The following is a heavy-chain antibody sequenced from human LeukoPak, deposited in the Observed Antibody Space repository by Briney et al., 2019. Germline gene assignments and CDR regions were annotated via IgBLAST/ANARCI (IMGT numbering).Heavy chain of an antibody. J-gene: IGHJ3*02. V-gene: IGHV3-23*01. CDR1: GFTFSSYA. D-gene: IGHD6-19*01. CDR3: AKARSSGWPLDAFDI. Sequence: GGSLRLSCAASGFTFSSYAMSWVRQAPGKGLEWVSAISGSGGSTYYADSVRGRFTTSRDNSKNTLYLQMNSLRAEDTAVYYCAKARSSGWPLDAFDIWGQGTMVTVSS. CDR2: ISGSGGST.